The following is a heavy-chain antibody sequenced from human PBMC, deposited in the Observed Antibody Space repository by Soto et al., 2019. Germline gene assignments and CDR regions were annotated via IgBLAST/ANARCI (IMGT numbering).Heavy chain of an antibody. J-gene: IGHJ4*02. CDR1: GYTFTSYG. Sequence: GASVKVSCKASGYTFTSYGISWVRQAPGQGLEWMGWISAYNGNTNYAQKLQGRVTMTTDTSTSTAYMELRSLRSEDTALYYCAKDMKWGGMTTIHYFDSWGQGTQVTVSS. V-gene: IGHV1-18*01. CDR2: ISAYNGNT. D-gene: IGHD4-17*01. CDR3: AKDMKWGGMTTIHYFDS.